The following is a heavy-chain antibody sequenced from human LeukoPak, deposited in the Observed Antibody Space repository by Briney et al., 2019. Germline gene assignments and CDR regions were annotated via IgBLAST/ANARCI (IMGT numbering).Heavy chain of an antibody. D-gene: IGHD2-2*02. CDR3: ATQIEYQLLYDYYYYGMDV. Sequence: GGSLRLSCAASGFTFSSYSMNWFRKAQGKGLEWFSSISIRSSYIYYADSVKGRFTISRDNAKNSLYLQMNSLRAEDTAVYYCATQIEYQLLYDYYYYGMDVWGQGTTVTVSS. CDR1: GFTFSSYS. CDR2: ISIRSSYI. J-gene: IGHJ6*02. V-gene: IGHV3-21*01.